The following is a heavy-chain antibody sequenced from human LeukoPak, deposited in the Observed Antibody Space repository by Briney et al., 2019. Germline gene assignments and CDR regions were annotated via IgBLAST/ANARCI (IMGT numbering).Heavy chain of an antibody. Sequence: PSETLSITCAVYGGSFSGYYWSWIRQPPGKGLEWIGEINHSGSTNYNPSLKSRVTISVDTSKNQFSLKLSSVTAADTAVYYCARETSIAARTLTLDYWGQGTLVTVSS. CDR1: GGSFSGYY. CDR2: INHSGST. CDR3: ARETSIAARTLTLDY. V-gene: IGHV4-34*01. D-gene: IGHD6-6*01. J-gene: IGHJ4*02.